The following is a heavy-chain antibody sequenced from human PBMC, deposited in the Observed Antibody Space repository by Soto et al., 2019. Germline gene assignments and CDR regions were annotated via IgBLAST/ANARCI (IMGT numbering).Heavy chain of an antibody. CDR1: GFTFSSYG. D-gene: IGHD4-17*01. CDR3: ARDYGDYYGMDV. Sequence: GGSLRLSCAASGFTFSSYGMHWVRQAPGKGLEWVAVIWYDGSNKYYADSVKGRFTISRDNSKNTLYLQMNSLRAEDTAVYYCARDYGDYYGMDVWGQGTTVTVSS. J-gene: IGHJ6*02. CDR2: IWYDGSNK. V-gene: IGHV3-33*01.